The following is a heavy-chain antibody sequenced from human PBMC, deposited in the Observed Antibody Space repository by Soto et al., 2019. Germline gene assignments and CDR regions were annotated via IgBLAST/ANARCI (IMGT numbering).Heavy chain of an antibody. CDR3: ARDDILTVYLTLSDAFDI. J-gene: IGHJ3*02. Sequence: ASVKVSCKASGYTFTSYGISWVRQAPGQGLEWMGWISAYNGNTNYAQKLQGRVTMTTDTSTSTAYMELRSLRSDDTAAYYCARDDILTVYLTLSDAFDIWGQGTMVTVSS. D-gene: IGHD3-9*01. CDR2: ISAYNGNT. CDR1: GYTFTSYG. V-gene: IGHV1-18*01.